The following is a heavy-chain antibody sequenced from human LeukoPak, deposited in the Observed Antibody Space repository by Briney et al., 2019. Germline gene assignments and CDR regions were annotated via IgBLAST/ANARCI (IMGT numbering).Heavy chain of an antibody. V-gene: IGHV5-51*01. CDR2: IYPGDSDT. CDR1: GYSFTTYW. Sequence: GESLKISCQGSGYSFTTYWIGWVRQMPGKGLEWMGMIYPGDSDTRYSPSFQGQVAISADKSINTAYLQWSSLKASDTAMYYCARHLTYYDILTGHRSYYGMDVWGQGTTVTVSS. D-gene: IGHD3-9*01. J-gene: IGHJ6*02. CDR3: ARHLTYYDILTGHRSYYGMDV.